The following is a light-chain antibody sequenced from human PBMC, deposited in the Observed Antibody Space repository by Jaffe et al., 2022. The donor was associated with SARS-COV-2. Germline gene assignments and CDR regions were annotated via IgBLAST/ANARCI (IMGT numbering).Light chain of an antibody. Sequence: DVQLTQSPTTLSASVGDRVTITCRASQGINAWLAWYQQKPGRAPKLLIYMASLLESGVPSGFSGSGSGTEFTLTISSLQPDDFATYYCQQYNEYPWTFGQGTKVEIK. CDR1: QGINAW. CDR2: MAS. J-gene: IGKJ1*01. CDR3: QQYNEYPWT. V-gene: IGKV1-5*03.